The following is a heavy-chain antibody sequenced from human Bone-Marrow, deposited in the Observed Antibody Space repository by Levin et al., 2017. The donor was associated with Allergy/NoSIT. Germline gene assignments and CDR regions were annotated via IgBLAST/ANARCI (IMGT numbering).Heavy chain of an antibody. J-gene: IGHJ4*02. V-gene: IGHV4-34*01. D-gene: IGHD6-19*01. Sequence: SETLSLTCAVYGGSFSGYYWSWIRQPPGKGLEWIGEINHSGSTNYNPSLKSRVTISVDTSKNQFSLKLSSVTAADTAVYYCARGRQWHPGGTPRGEFDYWGQGTLVTVSS. CDR2: INHSGST. CDR3: ARGRQWHPGGTPRGEFDY. CDR1: GGSFSGYY.